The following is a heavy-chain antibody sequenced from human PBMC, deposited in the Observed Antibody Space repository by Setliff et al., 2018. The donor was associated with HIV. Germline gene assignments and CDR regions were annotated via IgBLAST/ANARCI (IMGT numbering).Heavy chain of an antibody. J-gene: IGHJ4*02. V-gene: IGHV4-34*01. CDR3: ARATGPTYYFDY. CDR2: INPGGST. CDR1: GGSFSGYY. Sequence: SETLSLTCAVYGGSFSGYYWSWIRQAPGEGLEWIGEINPGGSTNYNPSLKSRVTISLNTSTNQFSLRVTSVTAADTAVYFCARATGPTYYFDYWGQGTLVTVSS.